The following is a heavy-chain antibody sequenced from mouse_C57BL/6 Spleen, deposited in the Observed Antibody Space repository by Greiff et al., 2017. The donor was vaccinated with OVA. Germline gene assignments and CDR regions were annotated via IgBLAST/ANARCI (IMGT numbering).Heavy chain of an antibody. CDR1: GYTFTSYW. Sequence: VQLKQPGAELVRPGSSVKLSCKASGYTFTSYWMHWVKQRPIQGLEWIGNIDPSDSETHYNQKFKDKATLTVDKSSSTAYMQLSSLTSEDSAVYYCARHESSRGYFDVWGTGTTVTVSS. CDR3: ARHESSRGYFDV. V-gene: IGHV1-52*01. D-gene: IGHD1-1*01. J-gene: IGHJ1*03. CDR2: IDPSDSET.